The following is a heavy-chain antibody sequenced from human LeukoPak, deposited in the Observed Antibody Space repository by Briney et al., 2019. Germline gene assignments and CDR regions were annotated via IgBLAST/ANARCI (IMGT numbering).Heavy chain of an antibody. CDR3: AKDGAIVVVPTAITDYYYGMDV. V-gene: IGHV3-43*02. Sequence: PGGSLRLSCAASGFTFDDYAMHWVRQAPGKGLEWVSLISGDGGNTYYADSVKGRFTISRDNSKNSLYLQMNSLRTEDTALYYCAKDGAIVVVPTAITDYYYGMDVWGQGTTVTVSS. CDR1: GFTFDDYA. CDR2: ISGDGGNT. D-gene: IGHD2-2*02. J-gene: IGHJ6*02.